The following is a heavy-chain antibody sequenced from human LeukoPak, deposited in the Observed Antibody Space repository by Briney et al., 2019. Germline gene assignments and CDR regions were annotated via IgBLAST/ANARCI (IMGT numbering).Heavy chain of an antibody. Sequence: PGGSLRLSCAASGLTVSSNYMSRVRQAPGKGLEWVSVIYSGGNTYYADSVKGRFTISRDNSKNTLYLQMNSLRAEDTAVYYCARVQGGYCSGGSCYPHPYFDYWGQGTPVTVSS. J-gene: IGHJ4*02. V-gene: IGHV3-53*01. D-gene: IGHD2-15*01. CDR1: GLTVSSNY. CDR2: IYSGGNT. CDR3: ARVQGGYCSGGSCYPHPYFDY.